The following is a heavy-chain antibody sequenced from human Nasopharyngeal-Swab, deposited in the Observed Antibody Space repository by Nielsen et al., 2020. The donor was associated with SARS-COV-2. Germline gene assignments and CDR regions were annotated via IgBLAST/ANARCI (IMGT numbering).Heavy chain of an antibody. Sequence: GGSLRLSCAASGFTFSRYTMHWDRQAPGKGLEWVAVISYDGSNKYYADSVKGRFTISRDISKNTLYLQMNSLRAEDTAVFYCASTPLDSSGYYYAFHYWGRGTLVTVSS. CDR3: ASTPLDSSGYYYAFHY. CDR2: ISYDGSNK. V-gene: IGHV3-30-3*01. CDR1: GFTFSRYT. D-gene: IGHD3-22*01. J-gene: IGHJ4*02.